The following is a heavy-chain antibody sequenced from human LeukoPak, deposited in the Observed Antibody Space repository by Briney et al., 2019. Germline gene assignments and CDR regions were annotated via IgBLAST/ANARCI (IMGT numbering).Heavy chain of an antibody. CDR1: GYTFTGYY. D-gene: IGHD2-2*01. V-gene: IGHV1-2*02. CDR2: FNPNSGGT. CDR3: ARDSLYCSSTSCYLSNWFDP. J-gene: IGHJ5*02. Sequence: GASVKVSCKASGYTFTGYYMHWARQAPGQGLEWMGWFNPNSGGTNYAQKFQGRVTMTRDTSISTAYMELSRLRSDDTAVYYCARDSLYCSSTSCYLSNWFDPWGQGTLVTVSS.